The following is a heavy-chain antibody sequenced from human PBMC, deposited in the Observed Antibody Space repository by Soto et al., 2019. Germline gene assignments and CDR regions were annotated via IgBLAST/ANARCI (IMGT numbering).Heavy chain of an antibody. J-gene: IGHJ3*02. CDR3: ARDLGYDSSGYYETDAFDI. CDR1: GGSISSGGYY. V-gene: IGHV4-31*03. Sequence: QVQLQESGPGLVKPSQTLSLTCTVSGGSISSGGYYWSWIRQHPGKGLEWIGYIYYSGSTYYNPSLNSRVTISVDTSKNQFSLKLSSVTAADTAVYYCARDLGYDSSGYYETDAFDIWGQGTMVTVSS. D-gene: IGHD3-22*01. CDR2: IYYSGST.